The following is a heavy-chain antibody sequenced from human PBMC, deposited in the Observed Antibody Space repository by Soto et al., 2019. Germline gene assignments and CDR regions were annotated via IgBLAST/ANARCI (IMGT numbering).Heavy chain of an antibody. Sequence: QVQLVESGGGVVQPGRSLRLSCAASGFTFKNYAMHWVRQAPGKGPEWVALISNDGSSQYYADSVKGRFTISRDNSKNTLYLQMNSLRDEDTAVYYCASELVVVAGTDYWGQGTLVTVSS. J-gene: IGHJ4*02. CDR3: ASELVVVAGTDY. CDR2: ISNDGSSQ. D-gene: IGHD2-15*01. CDR1: GFTFKNYA. V-gene: IGHV3-30-3*01.